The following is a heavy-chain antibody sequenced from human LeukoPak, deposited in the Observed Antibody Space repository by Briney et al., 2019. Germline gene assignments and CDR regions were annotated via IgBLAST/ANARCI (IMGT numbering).Heavy chain of an antibody. Sequence: GASVKVSCKASGYTFTSYGISWVRQAPGQGLEWMGWISGYNGNTDYAQKLQGRVTMTTDTSTKTAYMELRILRSDDTAVYFCAREEYVWGSYRYLDYWGQGTLVTVSS. J-gene: IGHJ4*02. CDR3: AREEYVWGSYRYLDY. CDR2: ISGYNGNT. D-gene: IGHD3-16*02. CDR1: GYTFTSYG. V-gene: IGHV1-18*01.